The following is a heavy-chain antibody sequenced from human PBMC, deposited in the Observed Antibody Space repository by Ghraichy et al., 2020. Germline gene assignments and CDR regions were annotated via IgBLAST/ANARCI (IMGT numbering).Heavy chain of an antibody. Sequence: GGSLRLSCAASEFTFNNYWMAWVRQAPGKGLEWVAAIKRDGSADYYVDSVKGRFTISRDNADNSLYLQMNSLRAEDTALYYCVTITLSPGYYFDYWGQGTLVTASS. CDR1: EFTFNNYW. D-gene: IGHD1-1*01. V-gene: IGHV3-7*03. CDR2: IKRDGSAD. J-gene: IGHJ4*02. CDR3: VTITLSPGYYFDY.